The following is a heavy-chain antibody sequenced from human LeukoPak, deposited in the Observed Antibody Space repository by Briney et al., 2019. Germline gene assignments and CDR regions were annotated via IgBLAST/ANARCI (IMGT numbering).Heavy chain of an antibody. CDR1: GYTFTGYY. CDR3: ARGGGYCSSTSCYRPFDY. CDR2: INPNSGGT. V-gene: IGHV1-2*02. Sequence: ASVKVSCKASGYTFTGYYMHWVRQAPGQGLEWMGWINPNSGGTNYAQKFQGRVTMTRDTSISTAYMELSRLRSDDTAVYYCARGGGYCSSTSCYRPFDYWGQGTLVTVSS. J-gene: IGHJ4*02. D-gene: IGHD2-2*01.